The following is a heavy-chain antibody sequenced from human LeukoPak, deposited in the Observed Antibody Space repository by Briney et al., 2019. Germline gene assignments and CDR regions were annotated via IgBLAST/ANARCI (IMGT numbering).Heavy chain of an antibody. CDR1: GFTFSNAR. Sequence: GGSLRLSCAASGFTFSNARMSWVPQAPGKGREWVSPISGSGGSTYYADSVKGRFTSSRDNSKNTLYLQMNSLRAEDTAVYYCAKAKRGYAPDLDYWGQGTLVTVSS. CDR3: AKAKRGYAPDLDY. J-gene: IGHJ4*02. D-gene: IGHD5-18*01. CDR2: ISGSGGST. V-gene: IGHV3-23*01.